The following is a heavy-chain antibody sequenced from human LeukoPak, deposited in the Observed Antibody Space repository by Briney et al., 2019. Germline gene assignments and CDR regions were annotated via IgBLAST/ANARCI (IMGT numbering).Heavy chain of an antibody. V-gene: IGHV1-2*02. D-gene: IGHD3-10*01. CDR2: INPETGAT. J-gene: IGHJ4*02. Sequence: AASVRVSCKASGYPFSGYYIHWVRQGPGQGLEWLGWINPETGATKYAQRFEGRVTLTRDTSVTTVHMELSGLRSDDSAVYYCARENLNYYGSGSYLYWGQGTLVTVSS. CDR3: ARENLNYYGSGSYLY. CDR1: GYPFSGYY.